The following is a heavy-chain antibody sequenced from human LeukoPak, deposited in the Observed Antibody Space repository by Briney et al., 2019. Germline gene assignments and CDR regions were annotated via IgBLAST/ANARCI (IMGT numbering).Heavy chain of an antibody. D-gene: IGHD6-19*01. CDR3: ANQAVAGTGGYYFDY. J-gene: IGHJ4*02. CDR1: GGSISSSSYY. V-gene: IGHV4-39*01. CDR2: IHYSGST. Sequence: SETLSLTCTVSGGSISSSSYYWGWIRQPPGKGLEWIGSIHYSGSTYYNPSLKSRVTISVDTSKNQFSLKLSSVTAADTAVYYCANQAVAGTGGYYFDYWGQGTLVTVSS.